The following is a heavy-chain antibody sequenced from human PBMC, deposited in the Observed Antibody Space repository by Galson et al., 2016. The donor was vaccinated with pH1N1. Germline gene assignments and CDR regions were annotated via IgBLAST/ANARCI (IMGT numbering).Heavy chain of an antibody. J-gene: IGHJ1*01. V-gene: IGHV3-9*01. Sequence: SLRLSCAASGFSFSNYGMHWVRQAPGKGPEWVAVISWNSGSIGYADSVKGRFTISRDNAKNSLYLQMNSLRAEDTALYYCAKLDGYNWGYFQHWGQGTLVTVSS. CDR2: ISWNSGSI. CDR1: GFSFSNYG. D-gene: IGHD5-24*01. CDR3: AKLDGYNWGYFQH.